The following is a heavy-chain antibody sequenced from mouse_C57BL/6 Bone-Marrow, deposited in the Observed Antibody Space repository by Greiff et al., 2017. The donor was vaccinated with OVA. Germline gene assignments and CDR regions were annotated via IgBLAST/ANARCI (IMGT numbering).Heavy chain of an antibody. D-gene: IGHD1-1*01. CDR1: GFTFSSYG. Sequence: EVQGVESGGDLVKPGGSLKLSCAASGFTFSSYGMSWVRQTPDKRLEWVATISSGGSYTYYPDSVKGRFTISRDNAKNTLYLQMSSLKSEDTDMYYCARHGDYGSFFDYWGQGTTLTVSS. CDR2: ISSGGSYT. J-gene: IGHJ2*01. V-gene: IGHV5-6*01. CDR3: ARHGDYGSFFDY.